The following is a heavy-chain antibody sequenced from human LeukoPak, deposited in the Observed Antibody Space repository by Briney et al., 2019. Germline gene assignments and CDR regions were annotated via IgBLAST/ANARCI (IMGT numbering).Heavy chain of an antibody. CDR1: GGTFSSYA. Sequence: SVKVSCKASGGTFSSYAISWVRQAPGQGLEWMGGTIPIFGTANYAQKFQGRVTITADESTSTAYMELSSLRSEDTAVYYCARDDLGYQLLYDYYYYGMDVWGQGTTVTVSS. D-gene: IGHD2-2*02. CDR3: ARDDLGYQLLYDYYYYGMDV. CDR2: TIPIFGTA. J-gene: IGHJ6*02. V-gene: IGHV1-69*13.